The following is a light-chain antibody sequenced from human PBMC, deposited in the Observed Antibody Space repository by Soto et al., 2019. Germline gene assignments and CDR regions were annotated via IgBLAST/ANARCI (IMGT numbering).Light chain of an antibody. Sequence: QLVLTQPPSASGTPGQRVTISCSGSISNIGSYTVDWYQQLPGTAPKLVIYNNNQRPSGVPDRFSGSKSGTSASLAISGLQTEDEADYYCAAWDDSLNGPVFGGGTKLTVL. CDR1: ISNIGSYT. CDR3: AAWDDSLNGPV. CDR2: NNN. J-gene: IGLJ3*02. V-gene: IGLV1-44*01.